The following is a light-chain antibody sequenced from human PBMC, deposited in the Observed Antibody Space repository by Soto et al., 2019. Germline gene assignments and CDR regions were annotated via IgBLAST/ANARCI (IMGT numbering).Light chain of an antibody. CDR2: EVS. J-gene: IGLJ1*01. CDR1: SSDVGSYNL. V-gene: IGLV2-23*02. CDR3: CSYAGSFYV. Sequence: ALTQPASVSGSPGQSIPISCPGNSSDVGSYNLVSWYQQHPGKAPKLMIYEVSKRPSGVSNRFSGSKSGNTASLTISGLQAEDEADYYCCSYAGSFYVFGTGTKVTVL.